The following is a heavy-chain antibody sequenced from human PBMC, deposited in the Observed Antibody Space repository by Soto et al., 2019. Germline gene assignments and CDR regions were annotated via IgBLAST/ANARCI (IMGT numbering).Heavy chain of an antibody. D-gene: IGHD3-3*01. J-gene: IGHJ4*02. CDR3: ANSDFWSGYYDY. Sequence: GGSLRLSCAASGFTFSSYAMSWVRQAPGKGLEWVSAISGSGGSTYYADSVKGRFTISRDNSKNTLYLQMNSLRAEDTAVYYCANSDFWSGYYDYWGQGTLVTVSS. CDR1: GFTFSSYA. CDR2: ISGSGGST. V-gene: IGHV3-23*01.